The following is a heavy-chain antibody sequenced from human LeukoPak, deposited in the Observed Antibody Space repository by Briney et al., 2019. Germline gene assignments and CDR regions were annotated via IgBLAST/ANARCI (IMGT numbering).Heavy chain of an antibody. CDR2: ISSSGSTI. CDR1: GFTFSSYE. CDR3: ARVDYDFWSGYSPY. J-gene: IGHJ4*02. Sequence: PGGSLRLSYAASGFTFSSYEMNWVRQAPGKGLEWVSYISSSGSTIYYADSVKGRFTISRDNAKNSLYLQMNSLRAEDTAVYYCARVDYDFWSGYSPYWGQGTLVTVSS. V-gene: IGHV3-48*03. D-gene: IGHD3-3*01.